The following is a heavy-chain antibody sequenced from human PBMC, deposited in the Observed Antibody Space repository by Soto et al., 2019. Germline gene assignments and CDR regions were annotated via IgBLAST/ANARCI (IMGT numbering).Heavy chain of an antibody. V-gene: IGHV3-33*01. CDR1: GFTFSSYG. CDR2: IWYDGSSK. D-gene: IGHD6-13*01. J-gene: IGHJ6*02. CDR3: ARGAIAAAGMGDYYYYGMDV. Sequence: GGSLRLSCAASGFTFSSYGMHWVRQAPGKGLEWVAVIWYDGSSKYYADSVKGRFTISRDNSKNTLYLQMNSLRAEDTAAYYCARGAIAAAGMGDYYYYGMDVWGQGTTVTVSS.